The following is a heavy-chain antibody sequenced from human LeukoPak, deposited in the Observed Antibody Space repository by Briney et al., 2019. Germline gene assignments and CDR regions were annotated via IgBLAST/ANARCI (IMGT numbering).Heavy chain of an antibody. J-gene: IGHJ4*02. CDR3: AREAPTGGFDY. CDR1: GGTFSSYA. D-gene: IGHD3-10*01. V-gene: IGHV1-69*04. Sequence: ASVKVSCKASGGTFSSYAISWVRQAPGQGLEWMGRIIPILGIANYAQKFQGRVTITADKSTSTAYMELSSLRSEDTAVYYCAREAPTGGFDYWGQGTLVTVSS. CDR2: IIPILGIA.